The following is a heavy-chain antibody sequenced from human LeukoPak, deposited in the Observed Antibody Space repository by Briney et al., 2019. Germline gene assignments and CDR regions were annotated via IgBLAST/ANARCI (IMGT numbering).Heavy chain of an antibody. J-gene: IGHJ4*02. V-gene: IGHV4-34*01. D-gene: IGHD6-6*01. CDR1: GGSFSGYY. Sequence: PSETLSLTCAVYGGSFSGYYWSWLRQPPGKGLEWIGNIYYTGSTYYNPSLKSRVTISVDTSKNQFSLKLSSVTAADTAVYYCARGDTVAARPGRFDYWGQGTLVTVSS. CDR2: IYYTGST. CDR3: ARGDTVAARPGRFDY.